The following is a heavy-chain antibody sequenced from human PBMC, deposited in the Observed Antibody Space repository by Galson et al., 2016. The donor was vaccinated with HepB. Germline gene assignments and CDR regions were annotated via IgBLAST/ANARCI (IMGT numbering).Heavy chain of an antibody. V-gene: IGHV3-30*14. Sequence: SLRLSCAASGFTFINYWMSWVRQAPGKGLDWVAVILYDGSDKYYADSVKGRFTIARDNSKNTLYLQMNSLRAEDTAVYYCASMTGTTPGGYWGQGTLVTVSS. CDR3: ASMTGTTPGGY. J-gene: IGHJ4*02. CDR1: GFTFINYW. CDR2: ILYDGSDK. D-gene: IGHD1-20*01.